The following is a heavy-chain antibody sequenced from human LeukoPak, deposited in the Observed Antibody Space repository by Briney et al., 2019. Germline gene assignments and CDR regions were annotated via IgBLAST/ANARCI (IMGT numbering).Heavy chain of an antibody. CDR1: GFTFVNYA. J-gene: IGHJ4*02. D-gene: IGHD1-1*01. V-gene: IGHV3-30*02. Sequence: GGSLRLSCTASGFTFVNYAMSWVRQAPGKGLEWVAFIRYDGSDKSYADSVKGRFTISRDNSENTLYLQINSLRVEDTAVCYCAKDTPTTGYHLDSWGQGTLVTVSS. CDR3: AKDTPTTGYHLDS. CDR2: IRYDGSDK.